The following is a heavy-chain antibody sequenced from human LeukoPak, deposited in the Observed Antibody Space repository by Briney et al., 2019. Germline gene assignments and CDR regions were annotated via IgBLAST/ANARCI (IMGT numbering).Heavy chain of an antibody. V-gene: IGHV3-30*04. Sequence: GGSLRLSCAASGFTFSSYAMHWVRQAPGKGPEWVAVISYDGSNKYYADSVKGRFTISRDNSKNTLYLQMNSLRAEDTAVYYCARVERLLWFGELPGDYWGQGTLVTVSS. D-gene: IGHD3-10*01. CDR2: ISYDGSNK. J-gene: IGHJ4*02. CDR1: GFTFSSYA. CDR3: ARVERLLWFGELPGDY.